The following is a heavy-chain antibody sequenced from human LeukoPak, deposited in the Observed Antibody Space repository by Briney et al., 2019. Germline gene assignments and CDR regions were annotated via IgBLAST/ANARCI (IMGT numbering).Heavy chain of an antibody. CDR1: GGSISSSSYY. Sequence: SSETLSLTCTVSGGSISSSSYYWGWIRQPPGKGLEWIGRIYYSGSTYYNPSLKSRVTISVDTSKNQFSLKLSSVTAADTAVYYCARQVLEWALIVVVPAALLDYWGQGTLVTVSS. CDR3: ARQVLEWALIVVVPAALLDY. CDR2: IYYSGST. D-gene: IGHD2-2*01. J-gene: IGHJ4*02. V-gene: IGHV4-39*01.